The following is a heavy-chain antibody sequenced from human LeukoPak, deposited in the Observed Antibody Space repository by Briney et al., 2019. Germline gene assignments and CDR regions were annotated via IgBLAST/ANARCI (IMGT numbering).Heavy chain of an antibody. J-gene: IGHJ4*02. Sequence: GGSLRLSCAASGFTVSTNYMSWVRQAPGKGLEWVPVIHSGGNTYYADSVKGRFTVSRDISKNTLYLQMNSLRAEDTAVYYCARHGYTSGWVRYWGQGTLVTVST. CDR3: ARHGYTSGWVRY. CDR1: GFTVSTNY. D-gene: IGHD6-19*01. V-gene: IGHV3-53*01. CDR2: IHSGGNT.